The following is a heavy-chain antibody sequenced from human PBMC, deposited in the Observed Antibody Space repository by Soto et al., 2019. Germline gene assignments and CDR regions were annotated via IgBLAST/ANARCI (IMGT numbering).Heavy chain of an antibody. CDR3: ARGDRGAFDL. CDR1: GFTFDYYW. CDR2: IHSDGTST. J-gene: IGHJ3*01. Sequence: EVQLVESGGGLVQPGESLRLSCAASGFTFDYYWMHWVRQAPGKGLVWVSRIHSDGTSTTYADSVKGRFTISRDNAKNTLSLQMNSLRAGDTAVYSCARGDRGAFDLWGQGTVVTVSS. V-gene: IGHV3-74*01. D-gene: IGHD1-26*01.